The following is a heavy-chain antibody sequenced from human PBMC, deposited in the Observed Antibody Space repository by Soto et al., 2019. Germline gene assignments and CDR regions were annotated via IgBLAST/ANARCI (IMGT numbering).Heavy chain of an antibody. CDR1: GFTFSSYG. V-gene: IGHV3-30*03. Sequence: QVQLVESGGGVVQPGRSLRLSCAASGFTFSSYGMHWVRQAPGKGLEWVAIISYDGSNNYYADSVKGRFTISRDNSKNTLYLKMNSLRAEDTALYYCATGPVTMVTPGYFQHWGQGTLVTVSS. CDR3: ATGPVTMVTPGYFQH. CDR2: ISYDGSNN. D-gene: IGHD3-10*01. J-gene: IGHJ1*01.